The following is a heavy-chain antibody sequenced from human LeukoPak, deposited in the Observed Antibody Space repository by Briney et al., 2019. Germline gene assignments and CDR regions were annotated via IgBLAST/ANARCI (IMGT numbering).Heavy chain of an antibody. D-gene: IGHD6-19*01. V-gene: IGHV3-48*03. Sequence: PGGSLRLSCAASGFTFSNYEMNWVRQAPKKGLEWVSYIRGSGNPTYYADSVKGRFTISRDNAKNSLYLQMNSLRAEDTAIYYCASTASGWGFDYWCRGTLVTVSS. J-gene: IGHJ4*02. CDR1: GFTFSNYE. CDR2: IRGSGNPT. CDR3: ASTASGWGFDY.